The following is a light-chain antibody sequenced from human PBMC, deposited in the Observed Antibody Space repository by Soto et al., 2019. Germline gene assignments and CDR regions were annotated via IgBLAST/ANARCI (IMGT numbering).Light chain of an antibody. CDR1: QSVSSSY. CDR2: GTS. Sequence: EIVLTQSPVTLSWSPGETSTLSCMASQSVSSSYLAWYQQRPGQAPRLLIYGTSDRATGTPDRFSGSGSGTDFTLTISRLEPEDSAVYYCQQFDDSVTFGQGTRLEI. J-gene: IGKJ5*01. CDR3: QQFDDSVT. V-gene: IGKV3-20*01.